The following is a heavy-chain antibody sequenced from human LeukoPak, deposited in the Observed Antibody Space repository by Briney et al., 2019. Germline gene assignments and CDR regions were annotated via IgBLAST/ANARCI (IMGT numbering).Heavy chain of an antibody. CDR2: ISVYNDNR. CDR3: VRDGRFEYSHFYYFDY. D-gene: IGHD5-12*01. Sequence: ASVKVSCKASGYTFYSYGISWVRQAPGQGLEWMAWISVYNDNRRYAQNFQGRVTLTTDKSTSTAYMELRSLKSDDTATYYCVRDGRFEYSHFYYFDYWGQGTQVTVSS. CDR1: GYTFYSYG. V-gene: IGHV1-18*01. J-gene: IGHJ4*02.